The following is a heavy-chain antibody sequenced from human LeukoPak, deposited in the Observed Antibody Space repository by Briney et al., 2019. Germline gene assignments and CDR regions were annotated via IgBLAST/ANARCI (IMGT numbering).Heavy chain of an antibody. CDR2: ISSSSSYI. Sequence: GGSLRLSCAASGFTFSSYSMNWVRQAPGKGLEWVSSISSSSSYIYYADSVKGRFTISRDNAKNSLYLQMNSLRAEDTAVYYCARNGGSSYDFDYWGQGTLVTVSS. CDR3: ARNGGSSYDFDY. J-gene: IGHJ4*02. CDR1: GFTFSSYS. D-gene: IGHD6-6*01. V-gene: IGHV3-21*01.